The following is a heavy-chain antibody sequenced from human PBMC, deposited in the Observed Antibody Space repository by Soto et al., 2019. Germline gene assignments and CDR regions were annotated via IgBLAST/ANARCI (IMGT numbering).Heavy chain of an antibody. CDR3: ARWNGGFDP. Sequence: EEQLVESGGGLVQPGGSLRLSCAASGFTLSDYYMSWVRQAPGKGLEWVANINQDGSAKSYVDSVRGRFTISRDNGKNSLSLQMESLRADDTAVYYCARWNGGFDPWGQGTLVTVSS. CDR2: INQDGSAK. J-gene: IGHJ5*02. V-gene: IGHV3-7*05. CDR1: GFTLSDYY. D-gene: IGHD1-1*01.